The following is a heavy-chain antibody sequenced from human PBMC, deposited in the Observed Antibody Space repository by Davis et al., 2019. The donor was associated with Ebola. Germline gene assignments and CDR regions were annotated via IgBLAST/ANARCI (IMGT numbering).Heavy chain of an antibody. J-gene: IGHJ5*02. CDR2: IYYSGST. D-gene: IGHD4-17*01. Sequence: SETLSLTCNVSGGSISFYYWNWIRQPPGKGLEWIGYIYYSGSTNYNPSLKSRVTISVDTSKNQFSLKLSSVTAADTAVYYCARQTTGFDPWGQGTLVTVSS. V-gene: IGHV4-59*01. CDR1: GGSISFYY. CDR3: ARQTTGFDP.